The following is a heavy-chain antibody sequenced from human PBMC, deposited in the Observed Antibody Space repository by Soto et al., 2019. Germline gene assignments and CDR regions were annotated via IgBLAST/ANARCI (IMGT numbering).Heavy chain of an antibody. CDR2: IISTTNYI. D-gene: IGHD6-13*01. V-gene: IGHV3-21*01. CDR3: ARDLAAAGTVDY. J-gene: IGHJ4*02. Sequence: GGSLRLSCAASGFTFTRYSMNLVRQAPGKGLEWVSSIISTTNYIYYADSVNGRFTVSRDNAKNSLYLQMNSLRAEDTAVYYCARDLAAAGTVDYWGQGTLVTVSS. CDR1: GFTFTRYS.